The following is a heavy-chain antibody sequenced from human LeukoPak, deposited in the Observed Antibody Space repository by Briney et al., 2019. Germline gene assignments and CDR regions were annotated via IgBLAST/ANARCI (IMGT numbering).Heavy chain of an antibody. CDR3: ARDYYDSSGYYYSAY. V-gene: IGHV3-7*01. D-gene: IGHD3-22*01. J-gene: IGHJ4*02. CDR1: GFTFSSYW. CDR2: IKQDGSEK. Sequence: GGSLRLSCAASGFTFSSYWMTWVRQAPGKGLEWVANIKQDGSEKYYVDSVKGRFTISRDNAKNSLSLQMNSLGAEDTAVYYCARDYYDSSGYYYSAYWGQGTLVTVSS.